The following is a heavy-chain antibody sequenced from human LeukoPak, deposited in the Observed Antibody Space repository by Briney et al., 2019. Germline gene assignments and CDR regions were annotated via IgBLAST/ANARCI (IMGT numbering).Heavy chain of an antibody. D-gene: IGHD3-3*01. V-gene: IGHV1-18*01. J-gene: IGHJ6*02. CDR3: ATLGDVLRLFPLISLDGMDV. Sequence: ASVKVSCKASGYTFTSYGISWVRQAPGQGLEWMGWISAYNGDTNYAQRFQGRITMTTDTSTTTACMELRSLRSDDTAVYYCATLGDVLRLFPLISLDGMDVWGQGTTVTVSS. CDR1: GYTFTSYG. CDR2: ISAYNGDT.